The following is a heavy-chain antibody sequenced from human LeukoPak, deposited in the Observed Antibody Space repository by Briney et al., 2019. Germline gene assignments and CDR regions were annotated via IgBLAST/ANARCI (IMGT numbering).Heavy chain of an antibody. CDR2: ISYGGSNK. V-gene: IGHV3-30-3*01. D-gene: IGHD6-19*01. CDR3: ARDPSRGGWYSYWYFDL. J-gene: IGHJ2*01. Sequence: GGSLRLSCAASGFTFSSYAMHWVRQAPGKGLEWVAVISYGGSNKYYADSVKGRFTISRDNSKNTLYLRMNSLRAEDTAVYYCARDPSRGGWYSYWYFDLWGRGTLVTVSS. CDR1: GFTFSSYA.